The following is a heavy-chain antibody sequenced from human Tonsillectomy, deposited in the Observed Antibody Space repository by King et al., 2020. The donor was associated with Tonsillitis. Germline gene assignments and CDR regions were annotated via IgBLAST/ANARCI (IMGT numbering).Heavy chain of an antibody. Sequence: QLVQSGAEVKQPGASVKVSCKASGYTFTSYAIHWVRQAPGQGLEWMGWINAGNGNTKYSPKLQGRVSITRDTSASTAYMERSSLRSEDTAGYYWAGGMDIVLVWFGGRPDSFDIWGRGTMVTVSS. V-gene: IGHV1-3*01. J-gene: IGHJ3*02. CDR2: INAGNGNT. CDR1: GYTFTSYA. CDR3: AGGMDIVLVWFGGRPDSFDI. D-gene: IGHD3-10*01.